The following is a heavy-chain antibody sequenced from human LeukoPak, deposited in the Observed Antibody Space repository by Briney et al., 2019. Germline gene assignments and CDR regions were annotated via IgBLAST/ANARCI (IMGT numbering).Heavy chain of an antibody. CDR2: INPSGGST. V-gene: IGHV1-46*01. J-gene: IGHJ4*02. CDR1: GYTFTGYY. D-gene: IGHD5-24*01. CDR3: ARVGGMATNDY. Sequence: ASVKVSCKASGYTFTGYYLHWVRQAPGQGLEWMGIINPSGGSTSYAQKFQGRVTMTRDTSTSTVYMELSSLRSEDTAVYYCARVGGMATNDYWGQGTLVTVSS.